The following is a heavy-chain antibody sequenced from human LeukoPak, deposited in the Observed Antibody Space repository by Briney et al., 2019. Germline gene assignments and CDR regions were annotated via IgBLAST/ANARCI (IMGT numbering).Heavy chain of an antibody. Sequence: PGGSLRLSCAASGFTFSSYSMNWVRQAPGKGLEWVSSISSSSSYIYYADSVKGRFTISRDNAKNSLYLQMNSLRAEDTAVYYCAREGAGWYQLPHQNYNWFDPWGQGTLVTVSS. CDR2: ISSSSSYI. D-gene: IGHD2-2*01. CDR1: GFTFSSYS. CDR3: AREGAGWYQLPHQNYNWFDP. V-gene: IGHV3-21*01. J-gene: IGHJ5*02.